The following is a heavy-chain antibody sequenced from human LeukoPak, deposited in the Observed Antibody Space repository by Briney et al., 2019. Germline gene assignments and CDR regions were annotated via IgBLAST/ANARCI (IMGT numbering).Heavy chain of an antibody. D-gene: IGHD3-10*01. CDR1: GYSFTNYA. CDR2: ISAYNGNT. J-gene: IGHJ3*02. Sequence: ASVKVSCKASGYSFTNYAISWVRQAPGQGLEWMGWISAYNGNTNYGQKSQGRVTMTTDTSTTTAYMELRSLRSDDTAVYYCARIVKPGEGTFDIWGQGTMVTVSS. V-gene: IGHV1-18*01. CDR3: ARIVKPGEGTFDI.